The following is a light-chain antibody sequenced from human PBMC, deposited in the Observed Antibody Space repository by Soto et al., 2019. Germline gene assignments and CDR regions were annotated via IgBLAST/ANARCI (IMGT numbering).Light chain of an antibody. J-gene: IGLJ1*01. CDR2: GVT. Sequence: QAVLTQPTSVSGSPGQSITISCTGNHNDIGTYDYVSWYQQHPGRAPRLLIHGVTTRPSGISGRFSASKSGLTASQTISGLQPEDEADYYCSSFTSNRIYVFGPGTKLTVL. CDR3: SSFTSNRIYV. V-gene: IGLV2-14*03. CDR1: HNDIGTYDY.